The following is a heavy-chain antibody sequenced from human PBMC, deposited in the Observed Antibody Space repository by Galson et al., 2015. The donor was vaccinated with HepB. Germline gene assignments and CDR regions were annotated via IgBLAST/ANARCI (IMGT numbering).Heavy chain of an antibody. D-gene: IGHD3-22*01. Sequence: SVKVSCKASGGTFSSYAISWVRQAPGQGLEWMGGIIPIFGTANYAQKFQGRVTITADESTSTAYMELGSLRSGDTAVYYCARGEINSSGTYYWGQGTLVTVSS. CDR1: GGTFSSYA. V-gene: IGHV1-69*13. J-gene: IGHJ4*02. CDR3: ARGEINSSGTYY. CDR2: IIPIFGTA.